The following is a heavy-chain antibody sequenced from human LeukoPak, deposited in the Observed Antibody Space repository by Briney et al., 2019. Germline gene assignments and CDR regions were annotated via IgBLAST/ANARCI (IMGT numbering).Heavy chain of an antibody. CDR1: GYTFTGYY. CDR3: ARDFILWFGELANWFDP. Sequence: ASVKVSCKASGYTFTGYYMHWVRQAPGQGLEWMGWINPNSGGTNYAQKFQGRVTMTRDTSISTAYMELSRLRSDDTAVYYCARDFILWFGELANWFDPWGQGTLVTVSS. D-gene: IGHD3-10*01. J-gene: IGHJ5*02. V-gene: IGHV1-2*02. CDR2: INPNSGGT.